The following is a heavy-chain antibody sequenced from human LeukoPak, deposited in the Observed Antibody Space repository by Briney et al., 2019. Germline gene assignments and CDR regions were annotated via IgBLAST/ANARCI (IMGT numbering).Heavy chain of an antibody. J-gene: IGHJ4*02. CDR2: TYYRSKWYN. Sequence: SQTLSLTCAISGDSVSSNSAAWNWIRQSPSRGLEWLGRTYYRSKWYNDYAVSVKSRITINPDTSKNQFSLKLSSVTAADTAVYYCARGLGSDGLALSYYFDYWGQGILVTVSS. CDR3: ARGLGSDGLALSYYFDY. CDR1: GDSVSSNSAA. D-gene: IGHD3-9*01. V-gene: IGHV6-1*01.